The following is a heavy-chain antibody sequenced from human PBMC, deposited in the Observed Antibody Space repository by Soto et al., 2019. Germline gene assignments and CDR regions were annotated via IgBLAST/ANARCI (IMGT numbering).Heavy chain of an antibody. CDR1: GFTFSNYA. CDR2: ISGSGGST. D-gene: IGHD1-26*01. J-gene: IGHJ6*02. V-gene: IGHV3-23*01. CDR3: ATYSGNYERYGVYYGMDV. Sequence: QSGGSLRLSCEASGFTFSNYAISWVRQAPGKGLEWVSSISGSGGSTYYADSVKGRFTISRDNSKNTLYLQMNSLRAEDTAVYYCATYSGNYERYGVYYGMDVWGQGTTVTVS.